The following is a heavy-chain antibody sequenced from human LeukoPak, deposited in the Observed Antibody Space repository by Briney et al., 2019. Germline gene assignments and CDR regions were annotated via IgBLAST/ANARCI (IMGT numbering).Heavy chain of an antibody. D-gene: IGHD5-24*01. J-gene: IGHJ6*03. CDR3: ARLMTTRAPMDV. CDR2: INPNSGGT. V-gene: IGHV1-2*02. Sequence: ASVKVSCKASGYTFTSYYMHWVRQAPGQGLEWMGWINPNSGGTNYAQKFQGRVTMTRDTSISTAYMELSRLRSDDTAVYYCARLMTTRAPMDVWGKGTTVTVSS. CDR1: GYTFTSYY.